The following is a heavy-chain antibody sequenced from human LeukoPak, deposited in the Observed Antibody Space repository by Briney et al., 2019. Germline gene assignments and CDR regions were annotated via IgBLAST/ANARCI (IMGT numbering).Heavy chain of an antibody. Sequence: GGSLRLSCAASGFTFSSYGMHWVRQAPGKGLEWVAVISYDGSNKYYADSVKGRFTISRDNSGRSLILQMNTLRTEDTALYYCAKGSIVAAAPYYYAMDVWGQGTTVTVSS. D-gene: IGHD2-2*01. CDR3: AKGSIVAAAPYYYAMDV. J-gene: IGHJ6*02. CDR2: ISYDGSNK. CDR1: GFTFSSYG. V-gene: IGHV3-30*18.